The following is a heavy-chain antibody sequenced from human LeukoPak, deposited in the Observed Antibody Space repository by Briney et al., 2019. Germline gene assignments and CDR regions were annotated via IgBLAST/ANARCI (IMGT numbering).Heavy chain of an antibody. Sequence: GGPLRLSCAASGFTFSSYWMSWVRQAPGKGLEWVANIKQDGSEKYYVDSVKGRFTISRDNAKNSLYLQMNSLRAEDTAVYYCARAEIDVLLWFGESYYMDVWGKGTTVTVSS. V-gene: IGHV3-7*01. J-gene: IGHJ6*03. D-gene: IGHD3-10*01. CDR1: GFTFSSYW. CDR3: ARAEIDVLLWFGESYYMDV. CDR2: IKQDGSEK.